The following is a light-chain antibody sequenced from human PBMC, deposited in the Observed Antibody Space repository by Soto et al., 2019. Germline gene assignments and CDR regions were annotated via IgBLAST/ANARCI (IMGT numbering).Light chain of an antibody. CDR1: QSVSSSY. Sequence: ENVLTQSPGTLSFSPGGRDPLSCRASQSVSSSYLAWYQQKPGQAPRLLIYGASSRATGIPDRFSGSGSGTDFTLTISRLEPEDFAVYYCQQYGSSRTFGQGSKVDIK. CDR2: GAS. V-gene: IGKV3-20*01. CDR3: QQYGSSRT. J-gene: IGKJ1*01.